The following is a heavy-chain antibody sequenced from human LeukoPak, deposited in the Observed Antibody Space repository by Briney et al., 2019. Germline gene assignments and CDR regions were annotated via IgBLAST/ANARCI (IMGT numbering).Heavy chain of an antibody. Sequence: GGSLRLSCAASGFTFSSFVLNWVRQAPGKGLEWVSTISGSGGTTYYADSVKGRFTISRDNSKNTLYLQMNSLRAEDTAAYYCVLRGGATDYWGQGTLVTVSS. V-gene: IGHV3-23*01. D-gene: IGHD3-16*01. CDR3: VLRGGATDY. J-gene: IGHJ4*02. CDR2: ISGSGGTT. CDR1: GFTFSSFV.